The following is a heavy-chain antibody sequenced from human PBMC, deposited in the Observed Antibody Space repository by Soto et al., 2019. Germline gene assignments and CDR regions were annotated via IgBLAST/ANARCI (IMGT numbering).Heavy chain of an antibody. V-gene: IGHV3-64D*06. CDR3: LVASAAY. D-gene: IGHD6-13*01. J-gene: IGHJ4*02. Sequence: GGSLRLSCSASGFTFSSYVMNWVRQAPGKGLEYVSGITSNGGSTFYADSVKGRFIISRDNSQNTVYLQMSSLTTADTAVYYCLVASAAYWGQGTQVTSPQ. CDR2: ITSNGGST. CDR1: GFTFSSYV.